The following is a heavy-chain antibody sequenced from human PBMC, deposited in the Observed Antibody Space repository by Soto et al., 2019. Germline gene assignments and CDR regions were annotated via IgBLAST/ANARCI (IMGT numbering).Heavy chain of an antibody. CDR1: GFTFSSYG. CDR3: ATNSAYYDIPTDYYYYGMDV. D-gene: IGHD3-9*01. CDR2: IWYDGSNK. Sequence: PGGSLRLSCAASGFTFSSYGMHWVRQAPGKGLEWVAVIWYDGSNKYYADSVKGRFTISRDNSKNTLYLQMNSLRAEDTAVYYCATNSAYYDIPTDYYYYGMDVWGQGTTVTVSS. V-gene: IGHV3-33*01. J-gene: IGHJ6*02.